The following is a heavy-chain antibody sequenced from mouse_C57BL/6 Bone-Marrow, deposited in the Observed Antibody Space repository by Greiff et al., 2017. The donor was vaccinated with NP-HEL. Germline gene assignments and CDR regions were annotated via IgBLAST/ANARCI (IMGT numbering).Heavy chain of an antibody. Sequence: DVKLVESGGGLVKPGGSLKLSCAASGFTFSSYAMSWVRQTPEKRLEWVATISDGGSYTYYPDNVKGRFTLSRDNAKNNLYLQMSHLKSEDTAMYYCARDTITYFDYWGQGTTLTVSS. CDR3: ARDTITYFDY. CDR2: ISDGGSYT. V-gene: IGHV5-4*01. J-gene: IGHJ2*01. CDR1: GFTFSSYA. D-gene: IGHD2-4*01.